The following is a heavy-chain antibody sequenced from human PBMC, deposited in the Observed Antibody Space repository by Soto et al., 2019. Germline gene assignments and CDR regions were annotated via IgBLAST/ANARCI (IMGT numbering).Heavy chain of an antibody. V-gene: IGHV1-18*01. J-gene: IGHJ4*02. CDR1: GYTFTSYG. CDR2: ISAYNGNT. Sequence: ASVKVSCKASGYTFTSYGISWVRQAPGQGLEWMGWISAYNGNTNYAQKLQGRVTMTTDTSTSTAYMELRSLRSDDTAVYYCARDREWYCSSTSCYFITFDYWGQGNLVTVSS. D-gene: IGHD2-2*01. CDR3: ARDREWYCSSTSCYFITFDY.